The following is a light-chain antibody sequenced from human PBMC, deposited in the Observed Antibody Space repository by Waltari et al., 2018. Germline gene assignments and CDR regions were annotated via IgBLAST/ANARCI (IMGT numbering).Light chain of an antibody. Sequence: EVVLTQSPGTLSLSPGDRATLACRASQSVGRTLSWYQQKPGQAPRLLIYDTSVRATGIPDRFSGTGFGTDFSLTISRLEPEDFAVYYCQKYGRLPATFGQGTTVEIK. CDR1: QSVGRT. V-gene: IGKV3-20*01. CDR3: QKYGRLPAT. CDR2: DTS. J-gene: IGKJ1*01.